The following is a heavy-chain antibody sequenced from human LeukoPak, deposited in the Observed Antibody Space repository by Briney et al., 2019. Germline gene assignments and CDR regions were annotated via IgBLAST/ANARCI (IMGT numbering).Heavy chain of an antibody. D-gene: IGHD3-22*01. CDR2: ISSSSSTI. J-gene: IGHJ4*02. V-gene: IGHV3-48*02. CDR3: ARDAPYYCDSSGAFNY. CDR1: GFTFSSYS. Sequence: GGSLRLSCAASGFTFSSYSMNWVRQAPGKGLEWVSYISSSSSTIYYADSVKGRFTISRDNAKNSLYLQMNSLRDEDTAVYYCARDAPYYCDSSGAFNYWGQGTLVTVSS.